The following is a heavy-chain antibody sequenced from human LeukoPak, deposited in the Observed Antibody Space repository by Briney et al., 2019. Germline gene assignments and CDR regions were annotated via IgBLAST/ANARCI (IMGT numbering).Heavy chain of an antibody. CDR2: IKQDGSEK. CDR3: ARESYGDPFDY. Sequence: GGSLRLSCAAPGFTFRSYWMSWVRQAPGKGLEWVANIKQDGSEKYYVDSVKGRFTISRDNAKNSLYLQMNSLRAEDTAVYYCARESYGDPFDYWGQGTLVTVSS. D-gene: IGHD4-17*01. CDR1: GFTFRSYW. V-gene: IGHV3-7*01. J-gene: IGHJ4*02.